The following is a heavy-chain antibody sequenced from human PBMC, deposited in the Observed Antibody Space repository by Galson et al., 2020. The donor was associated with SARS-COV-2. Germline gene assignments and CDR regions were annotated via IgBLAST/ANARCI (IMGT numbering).Heavy chain of an antibody. J-gene: IGHJ4*02. V-gene: IGHV4-61*08. Sequence: ETSETLSLTCTVSGGSISSGGYYWSWIRQHPGKGLEWIGYISYSGSANYNPSLRSRVTISVDLSKNQFSLKLTSVTAADTALYYCARDFVSVNMIVVVRTSAEIGFDYWSQGTLVTVSS. CDR2: ISYSGSA. D-gene: IGHD3-22*01. CDR3: ARDFVSVNMIVVVRTSAEIGFDY. CDR1: GGSISSGGYY.